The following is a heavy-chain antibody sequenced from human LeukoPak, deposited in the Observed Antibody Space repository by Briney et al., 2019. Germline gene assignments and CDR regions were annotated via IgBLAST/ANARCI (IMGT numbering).Heavy chain of an antibody. CDR2: ISGSGGST. D-gene: IGHD6-25*01. CDR3: AKVQVASSGWDGDFGDY. J-gene: IGHJ4*02. CDR1: GFTFSSYA. Sequence: GGSLRLSCAASGFTFSSYAMSWVRQAPGKGLEWVSAISGSGGSTYYADSVKGRFTISRDTSKTTLYLQMNSLRAEDTAVYYCAKVQVASSGWDGDFGDYWGQGTLVTVSS. V-gene: IGHV3-23*01.